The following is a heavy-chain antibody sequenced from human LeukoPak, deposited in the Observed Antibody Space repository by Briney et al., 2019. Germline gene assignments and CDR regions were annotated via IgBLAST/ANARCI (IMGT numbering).Heavy chain of an antibody. Sequence: ASVKVSCKASGGTFSSYAISWVRQAPGQGLEWMGGIIPIFGTANYAQKFQGRVTITADESTSTAYMELSSLRSEDTAVYYCARGSPYDSMGWLDPWGQGTLVTVSS. CDR2: IIPIFGTA. J-gene: IGHJ5*02. V-gene: IGHV1-69*13. CDR1: GGTFSSYA. CDR3: ARGSPYDSMGWLDP. D-gene: IGHD3-10*01.